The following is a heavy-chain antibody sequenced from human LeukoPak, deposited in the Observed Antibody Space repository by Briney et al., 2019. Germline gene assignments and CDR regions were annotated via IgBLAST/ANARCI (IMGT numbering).Heavy chain of an antibody. D-gene: IGHD3-10*01. CDR3: ARDRLDHYYGSGSPNYYFDC. V-gene: IGHV1-46*01. CDR1: GYTFTSYY. J-gene: IGHJ4*02. CDR2: INPSGGST. Sequence: ASVEVSCKASGYTFTSYYMHWVRQAPGQGLEWMGIINPSGGSTTYAQKFQGRVTMTRDTSTSTVYMELSSLRSEDTAVYYCARDRLDHYYGSGSPNYYFDCWGQGTLVTVSS.